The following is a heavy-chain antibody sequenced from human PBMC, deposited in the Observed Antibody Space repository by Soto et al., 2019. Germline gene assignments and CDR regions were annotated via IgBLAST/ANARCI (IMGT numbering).Heavy chain of an antibody. CDR1: GGSISSYY. CDR3: ARQWGTVRRDAFDI. Sequence: SETLSLTCTVSGGSISSYYWSWIRQPAGKGLEWIGRIYTSGSTNYNPSLKSRVTTSVDTSKNQFSLKLSSVTAADTAVYYCARQWGTVRRDAFDIWGQGTMVTVSS. CDR2: IYTSGST. D-gene: IGHD4-17*01. J-gene: IGHJ3*02. V-gene: IGHV4-4*07.